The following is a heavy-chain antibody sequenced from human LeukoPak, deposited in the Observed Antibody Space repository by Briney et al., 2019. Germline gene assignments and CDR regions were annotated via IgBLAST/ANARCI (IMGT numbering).Heavy chain of an antibody. CDR3: AKDSSGDYDFWSWFDP. CDR2: IKQSVTET. J-gene: IGHJ5*02. V-gene: IGHV3-7*01. D-gene: IGHD3-3*01. Sequence: GGSLRLSCAASGFTSSDHYMDWVRQAPGKGLEWLAMIKQSVTETHYVDSVRGRFTISRDNSKNTLYLQMNSLRAEDTAVYYCAKDSSGDYDFWSWFDPWGQGTLVTVSS. CDR1: GFTSSDHY.